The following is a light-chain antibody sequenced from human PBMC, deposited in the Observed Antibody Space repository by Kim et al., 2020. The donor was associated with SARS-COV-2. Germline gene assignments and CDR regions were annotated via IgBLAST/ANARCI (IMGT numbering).Light chain of an antibody. CDR2: ETS. CDR1: QSVGNS. CDR3: QQRYNWPLT. J-gene: IGKJ4*01. Sequence: EIVLTQSPATLSLSPGERAPLSCRASQSVGNSLAWFQQKPGQAPRLLIFETSNRATGIPARFSGSGSGTAFTLTISSLEPEDFAVYYCQQRYNWPLTFGGGTKVDIK. V-gene: IGKV3-11*01.